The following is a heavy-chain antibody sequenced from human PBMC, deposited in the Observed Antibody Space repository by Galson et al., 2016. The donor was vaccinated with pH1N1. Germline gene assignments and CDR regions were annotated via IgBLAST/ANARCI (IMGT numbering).Heavy chain of an antibody. CDR1: GYTFNIFS. D-gene: IGHD3-22*01. CDR3: VKLDSSGYYYGRFDS. Sequence: SLRLSCAASGYTFNIFSMSWVRQAPGKGPEWVSSISASGANKNYADHVKGRFTISRDNPKNTVYLQTNSLRAEDTAIYYCVKLDSSGYYYGRFDSWGQGTLVTVSS. J-gene: IGHJ4*02. CDR2: ISASGANK. V-gene: IGHV3-23*01.